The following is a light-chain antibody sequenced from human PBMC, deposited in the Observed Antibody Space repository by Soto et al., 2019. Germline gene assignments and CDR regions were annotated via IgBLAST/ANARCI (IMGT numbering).Light chain of an antibody. Sequence: DIVMTQSPDSLAASLGETATINCKSSQTVLYSSNNKNYLAWYQQKPGQPPKLLIYWASTRESGVPDRFSGSGSGTDFTLTISSLQAEDVAVYYCQQYYSSPCTFGQGTKVEIK. V-gene: IGKV4-1*01. CDR3: QQYYSSPCT. CDR2: WAS. J-gene: IGKJ1*01. CDR1: QTVLYSSNNKNY.